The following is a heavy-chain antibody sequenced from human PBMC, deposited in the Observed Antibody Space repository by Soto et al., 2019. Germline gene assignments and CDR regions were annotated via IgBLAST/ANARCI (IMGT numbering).Heavy chain of an antibody. Sequence: SETLSLTCAFYCGSFSGYYWSWIRQPPGKGLEWIGEINHSGSTNYNPSLKSRVTISVDTSKNQFSLKLSSVTAADTAVYYCARGLYYYGMDVWGQGTTVTVSS. J-gene: IGHJ6*02. V-gene: IGHV4-34*01. CDR2: INHSGST. CDR1: CGSFSGYY. CDR3: ARGLYYYGMDV.